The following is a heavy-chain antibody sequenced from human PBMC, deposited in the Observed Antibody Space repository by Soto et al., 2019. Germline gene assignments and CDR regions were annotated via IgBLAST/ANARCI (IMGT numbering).Heavy chain of an antibody. J-gene: IGHJ6*03. CDR3: GKDPTVTIRNYYYYYMDV. CDR1: GFTFSSYA. Sequence: GGSLRLSCAASGFTFSSYAMSWVRQAPGKGLEWVSAISGSGGSTYYADSVKGRLPISRDNSKNTLYLQMNSLRAEDTAVYYCGKDPTVTIRNYYYYYMDVWGKGTTVTVSS. D-gene: IGHD4-17*01. CDR2: ISGSGGST. V-gene: IGHV3-23*01.